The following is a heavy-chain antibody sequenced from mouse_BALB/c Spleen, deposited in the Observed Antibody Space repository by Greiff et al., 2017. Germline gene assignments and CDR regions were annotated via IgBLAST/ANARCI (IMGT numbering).Heavy chain of an antibody. D-gene: IGHD2-1*01. CDR1: GYAFTNYL. CDR2: INPGSGGT. J-gene: IGHJ3*01. V-gene: IGHV1-54*03. CDR3: ARGGYGNSWFAY. Sequence: QVQLKQSGAELVRPGTSVKVSCKASGYAFTNYLIEWVKQRPGQGLEWIGVINPGSGGTNYNEKFKGKATLTADKSSSTAYMQLSSLTSDDSAVYFCARGGYGNSWFAYWGQGTLVTVSA.